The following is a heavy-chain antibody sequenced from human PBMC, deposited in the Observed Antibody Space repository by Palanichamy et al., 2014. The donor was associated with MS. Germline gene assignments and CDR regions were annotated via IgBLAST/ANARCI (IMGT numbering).Heavy chain of an antibody. CDR1: GFTFSDSA. CDR2: IRSKVNSYAT. D-gene: IGHD1-26*01. J-gene: IGHJ4*02. CDR3: SSQWEILLDS. Sequence: EVQLVESGGGLVQPGGSLKLSCAASGFTFSDSAMHWVRQASGKGLEWVGRIRSKVNSYATVYAASVKGRFTISRDDSRNTAYLQMNSLKTEDTAVYYCSSQWEILLDSWGQGTLGTVSS. V-gene: IGHV3-73*01.